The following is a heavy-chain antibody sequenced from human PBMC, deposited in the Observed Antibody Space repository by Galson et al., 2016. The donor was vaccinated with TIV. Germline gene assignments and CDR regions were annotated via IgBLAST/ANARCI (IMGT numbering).Heavy chain of an antibody. CDR2: IYSGGST. CDR1: GLNVSMNY. CDR3: ARHLTTAEYFGLDV. V-gene: IGHV3-66*04. D-gene: IGHD3-9*01. Sequence: SLRLSYAASGLNVSMNYMTWVRQAPGKGLECVSFIYSGGSTKYADSVKGRFTISSDSSKNTVFLQMNSLRAEDTAVYYCARHLTTAEYFGLDVWGQGTTVTVSS. J-gene: IGHJ6*02.